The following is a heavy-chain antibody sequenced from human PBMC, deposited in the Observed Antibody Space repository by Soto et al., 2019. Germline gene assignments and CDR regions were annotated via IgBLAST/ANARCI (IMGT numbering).Heavy chain of an antibody. CDR3: AREAHTASYYFDY. CDR1: GGSISSYY. V-gene: IGHV4-59*01. J-gene: IGHJ4*02. D-gene: IGHD5-18*01. Sequence: PSETLSLTCTVSGGSISSYYWSWIRQPPGKGLEWIGYIYYSGSTNYNPSLKSRVTISVDTSKNQFSLKLSSVTAADTAVYYCAREAHTASYYFDYWGQGTLVTVSS. CDR2: IYYSGST.